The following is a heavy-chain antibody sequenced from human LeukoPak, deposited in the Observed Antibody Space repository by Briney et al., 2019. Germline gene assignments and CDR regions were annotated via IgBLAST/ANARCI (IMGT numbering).Heavy chain of an antibody. CDR2: ISYDGSNK. J-gene: IGHJ3*02. D-gene: IGHD6-19*01. CDR1: GFTFYNYG. CDR3: ARPRDKQWLAYDAFDI. V-gene: IGHV3-30*19. Sequence: GGSLRLSCAASGFTFYNYGMHWVRQAPGKGLEWVAVISYDGSNKYYADSVKGRFTISRDNSKNTLYLQMNSLRAEDTAVYYCARPRDKQWLAYDAFDIWGQGTMVTVSS.